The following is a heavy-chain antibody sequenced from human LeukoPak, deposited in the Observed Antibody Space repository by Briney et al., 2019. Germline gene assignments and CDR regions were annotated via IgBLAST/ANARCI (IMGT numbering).Heavy chain of an antibody. Sequence: GGSLRFSCSASEFTFSGYTMNWVRQAPGKGLEWVSSISSSSGYIYYADSLKGRFTISRDNAKNSLYLQMNSLRAEDTAVYYCARGRGGNYFDYWGQGTLVTVSS. J-gene: IGHJ4*02. CDR1: EFTFSGYT. CDR2: ISSSSGYI. D-gene: IGHD3-10*01. CDR3: ARGRGGNYFDY. V-gene: IGHV3-21*01.